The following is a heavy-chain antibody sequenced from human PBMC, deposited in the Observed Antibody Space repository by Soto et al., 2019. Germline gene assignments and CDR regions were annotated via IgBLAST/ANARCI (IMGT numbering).Heavy chain of an antibody. Sequence: GGSLRLSCAVSGFTFSDYAMHWVRQAPGKGLEWVAVISYDGSKKFYADSVQGRFTISRDNSRNILYLQMNSLRAEDTAVYYCARPKIPRTPNGFDIWGQGTMVTVSS. V-gene: IGHV3-30-3*01. J-gene: IGHJ3*02. CDR2: ISYDGSKK. CDR1: GFTFSDYA. CDR3: ARPKIPRTPNGFDI. D-gene: IGHD2-21*01.